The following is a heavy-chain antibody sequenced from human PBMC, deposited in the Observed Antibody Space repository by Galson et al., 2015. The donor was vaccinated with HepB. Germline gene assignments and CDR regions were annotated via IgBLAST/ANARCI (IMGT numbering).Heavy chain of an antibody. CDR1: GASINNGFW. CDR2: VYHNGNT. Sequence: SETLSLTCAVAGASINNGFWWSWVRQPPGKGLEWIGEVYHNGNTKYNPSLRSRVTISVDNSRNQFSLNLTSATAADTAVYYCANYYETSGFCCWGQGTLVTVSS. D-gene: IGHD3-16*01. CDR3: ANYYETSGFCC. V-gene: IGHV4-4*02. J-gene: IGHJ4*02.